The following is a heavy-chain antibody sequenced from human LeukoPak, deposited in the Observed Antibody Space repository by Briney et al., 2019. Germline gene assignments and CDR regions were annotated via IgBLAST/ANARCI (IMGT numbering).Heavy chain of an antibody. J-gene: IGHJ3*02. Sequence: PGGSLRLSCAASGFTFSSYAMHWVRQAPGKGLEWVAVISYDGNNKYYADSVKGRFTISRDNSKNTLYLQMNSLRAEDTAVYYCARDLSDREIWGQGTMVTVSS. V-gene: IGHV3-30*14. CDR1: GFTFSSYA. CDR3: ARDLSDREI. CDR2: ISYDGNNK. D-gene: IGHD2/OR15-2a*01.